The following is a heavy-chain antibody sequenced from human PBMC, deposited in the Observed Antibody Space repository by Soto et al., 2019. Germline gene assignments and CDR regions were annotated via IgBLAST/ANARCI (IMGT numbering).Heavy chain of an antibody. CDR3: ARDSSGIVGATRYFDL. D-gene: IGHD1-26*01. V-gene: IGHV3-48*03. J-gene: IGHJ2*01. Sequence: GESLKISCAASGFTFSSYEMNWVRQAPGKGLEWVSYISSSGSTIYYADSVKGRFTISRDNAKNSLYLQMNSLRAEDTAVYYCARDSSGIVGATRYFDLWGRGTLVTVSS. CDR1: GFTFSSYE. CDR2: ISSSGSTI.